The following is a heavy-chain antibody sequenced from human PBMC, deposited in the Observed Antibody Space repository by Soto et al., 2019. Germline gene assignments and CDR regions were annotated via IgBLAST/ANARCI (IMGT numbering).Heavy chain of an antibody. CDR3: ARGEAYYYDSSGYIYAFDI. J-gene: IGHJ3*02. D-gene: IGHD3-22*01. V-gene: IGHV4-4*07. CDR2: IYTSGST. CDR1: GGSISSYY. Sequence: SETLSLTCTVSGGSISSYYWRWIRQPAGKGLEWIGRIYTSGSTNYNPSLKSRVTMSVDTSKNQFSLKLSSATAADTAVYSCARGEAYYYDSSGYIYAFDIWGQGTMVTVSS.